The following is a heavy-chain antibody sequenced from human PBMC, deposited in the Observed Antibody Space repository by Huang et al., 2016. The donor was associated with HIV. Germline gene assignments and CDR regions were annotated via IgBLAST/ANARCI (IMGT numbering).Heavy chain of an antibody. CDR1: GYAFTSYY. Sequence: VKVSCKASGYAFTSYYMHWVRQAPGQGLEWMGIINPSEGSTSYAQKLQGRVTTTRDTSTNTVFMELSSLRSEDTAVYYCARDRDFYDSSGYWGFNYFDYWGQGTLVTVSS. D-gene: IGHD3-22*01. J-gene: IGHJ4*02. CDR3: ARDRDFYDSSGYWGFNYFDY. CDR2: INPSEGST. V-gene: IGHV1-46*01.